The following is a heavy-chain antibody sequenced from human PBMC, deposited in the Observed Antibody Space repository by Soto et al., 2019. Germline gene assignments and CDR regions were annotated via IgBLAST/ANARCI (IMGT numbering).Heavy chain of an antibody. Sequence: GESLKISCKGSGYSFISYWIGWVGQMPGKGLECMGVICAGDSETRYSPSFQGQVTMSVDKSISTAYPQWSSLKASDTAIYSCARQTSDRYGLDYWGQGTLVTVSS. CDR1: GYSFISYW. CDR3: ARQTSDRYGLDY. D-gene: IGHD3-22*01. J-gene: IGHJ4*01. CDR2: ICAGDSET. V-gene: IGHV5-51*01.